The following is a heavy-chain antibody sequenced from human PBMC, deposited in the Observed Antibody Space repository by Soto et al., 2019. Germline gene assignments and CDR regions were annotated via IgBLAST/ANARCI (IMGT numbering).Heavy chain of an antibody. CDR1: GYTFTGYY. V-gene: IGHV1-18*04. J-gene: IGHJ4*02. CDR3: ARDPGDYDFWSGYIAFDY. CDR2: INAYNGNT. Sequence: ASVKVSCKASGYTFTGYYMHWVRQAPGQGLEWMGWINAYNGNTNYAQKLQGRVTMTTDTSTSTAYMELRSLRSDDTAVYYCARDPGDYDFWSGYIAFDYWGQGTLVTVSS. D-gene: IGHD3-3*01.